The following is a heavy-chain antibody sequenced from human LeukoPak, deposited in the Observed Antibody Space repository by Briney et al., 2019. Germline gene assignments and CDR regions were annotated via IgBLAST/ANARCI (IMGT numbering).Heavy chain of an antibody. V-gene: IGHV3-30*02. Sequence: GGSLRLSCAASGFTFSSYGMHWVRQAPGQGLEWVAFIRFDGSNKYYTDSVKGRFTISRDNSKNTANLQMNSLRPEDTAVYYCAKDRMNTGYDTGLYDYWGQGTLVTVSS. CDR1: GFTFSSYG. D-gene: IGHD5-12*01. J-gene: IGHJ4*02. CDR2: IRFDGSNK. CDR3: AKDRMNTGYDTGLYDY.